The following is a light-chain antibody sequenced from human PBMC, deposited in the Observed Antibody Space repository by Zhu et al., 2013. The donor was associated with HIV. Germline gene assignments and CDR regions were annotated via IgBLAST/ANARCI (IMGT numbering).Light chain of an antibody. Sequence: EIVLTQSPGTLSLSPGERATLSCTASQSVSSSYLTWYQQRPGQAPRLLIYDASTRATGIPARFSGSGSETEFTLTISSLQSEDFAVYYCQQYANSPRTFGGGTKVEI. CDR1: QSVSSSY. J-gene: IGKJ4*01. V-gene: IGKV3-20*01. CDR2: DAS. CDR3: QQYANSPRT.